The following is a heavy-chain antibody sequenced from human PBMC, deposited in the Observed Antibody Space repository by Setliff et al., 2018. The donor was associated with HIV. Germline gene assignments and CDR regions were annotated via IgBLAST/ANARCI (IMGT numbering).Heavy chain of an antibody. J-gene: IGHJ5*02. V-gene: IGHV7-4-1*02. Sequence: GASVKVSCKASGYSLINYAMNWVRQAPGQGLEWMGWINTQTGSPTYAQAFTGRFVFSVDTSVTTAYLQISGLKADDTAVYYCARALYGEYGGDLNWLDPWGQGTQVTVSS. D-gene: IGHD4-17*01. CDR1: GYSLINYA. CDR3: ARALYGEYGGDLNWLDP. CDR2: INTQTGSP.